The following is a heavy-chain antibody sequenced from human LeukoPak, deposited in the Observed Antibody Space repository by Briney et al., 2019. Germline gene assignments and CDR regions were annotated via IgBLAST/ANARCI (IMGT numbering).Heavy chain of an antibody. CDR2: TSSSGSTI. Sequence: PGGSLRLSCAASGFTFSSYEMNWVRQAPGKGLEWVSYTSSSGSTIYYADSVKGRFTISRDNSKNTVYLQMNSLRAEDTAVYYCARVDGYYGSGSWFDPWGQGTLVTVSS. J-gene: IGHJ5*02. D-gene: IGHD3-10*01. CDR1: GFTFSSYE. V-gene: IGHV3-48*03. CDR3: ARVDGYYGSGSWFDP.